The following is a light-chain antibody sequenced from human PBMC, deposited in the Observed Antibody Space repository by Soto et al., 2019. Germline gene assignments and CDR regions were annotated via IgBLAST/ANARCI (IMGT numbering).Light chain of an antibody. CDR1: QSVSTY. J-gene: IGKJ4*01. Sequence: EIVLTQSPATMSLSPGERATLSCRVSQSVSTYLAWYQQQPGQAPRLLIYDASNRATGIPARFSGSGSGTDFTLTISSLEPEDFAVYYCQQRSIWVTFGGGTKVDIK. CDR3: QQRSIWVT. CDR2: DAS. V-gene: IGKV3-11*01.